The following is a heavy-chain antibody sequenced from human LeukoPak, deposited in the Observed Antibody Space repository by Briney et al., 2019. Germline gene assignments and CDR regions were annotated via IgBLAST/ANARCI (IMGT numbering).Heavy chain of an antibody. CDR2: INYSGST. D-gene: IGHD3-3*01. Sequence: SETLSLTCTVSGGSISSYYWSWIRQPPGKGLEWIGYINYSGSTNYNPSLKSRVTISVDTSKNQFSLKLSSVTAADTAVYYCARGYYDFWSGYPNWFDPWGQGTLVTVSS. CDR1: GGSISSYY. J-gene: IGHJ5*02. V-gene: IGHV4-59*01. CDR3: ARGYYDFWSGYPNWFDP.